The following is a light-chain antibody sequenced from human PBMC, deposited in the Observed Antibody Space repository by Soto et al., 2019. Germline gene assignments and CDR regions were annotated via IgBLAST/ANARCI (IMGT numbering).Light chain of an antibody. J-gene: IGKJ1*01. CDR3: HQRRPWPT. CDR2: DAS. V-gene: IGKV3-11*01. Sequence: EIVLTQSPATLSLSPGERATLSCRASQSVSSYLAWYQQKPGQAPRLLIYDASNRATGIPARFSGSGSGTDFTLTIRSLEPEAFAVYYCHQRRPWPTFGQGTQVEIK. CDR1: QSVSSY.